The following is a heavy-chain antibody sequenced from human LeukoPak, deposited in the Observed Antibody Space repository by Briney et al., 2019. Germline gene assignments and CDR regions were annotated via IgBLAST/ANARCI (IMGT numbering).Heavy chain of an antibody. Sequence: GESLKISCKGSGYSFTNYWIGWVRQMPGEGLEWMGILYPGDSDTRYSPSFQGHVTISADKSTTTAYLQWSSLKASDTAMYYCARKSSGWPGDFNYWSQGTLVTVSS. CDR2: LYPGDSDT. D-gene: IGHD6-25*01. J-gene: IGHJ4*02. CDR3: ARKSSGWPGDFNY. V-gene: IGHV5-51*01. CDR1: GYSFTNYW.